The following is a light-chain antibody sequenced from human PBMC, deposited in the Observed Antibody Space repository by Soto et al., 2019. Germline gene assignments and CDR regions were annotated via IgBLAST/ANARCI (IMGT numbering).Light chain of an antibody. V-gene: IGKV3-20*01. Sequence: EIVLTQSPGTLSLSPGERATLSCRASQSVSNSYLAWYQQQPGQAPRLLIYGASSRATGIPDRFSGSGSVTDFTLTISRLEPEDFAVYYCQQYGGSPLTFGGGTKMEI. CDR1: QSVSNSY. CDR2: GAS. J-gene: IGKJ4*01. CDR3: QQYGGSPLT.